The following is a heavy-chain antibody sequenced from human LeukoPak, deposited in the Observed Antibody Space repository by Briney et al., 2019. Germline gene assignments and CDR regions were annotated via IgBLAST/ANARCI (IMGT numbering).Heavy chain of an antibody. CDR3: ARVAPSTTFGVVTHRIFDY. Sequence: SETLSLTCTVSGGSISTSNYYWGWIRQPPGKGLDWIDSIYYSGNPYYSPSLKSRVTISVDTSKDQFSLKLSSVTAADTAVYYCARVAPSTTFGVVTHRIFDYWGQGTLVTVSS. CDR1: GGSISTSNYY. CDR2: IYYSGNP. J-gene: IGHJ4*02. V-gene: IGHV4-39*07. D-gene: IGHD3-3*01.